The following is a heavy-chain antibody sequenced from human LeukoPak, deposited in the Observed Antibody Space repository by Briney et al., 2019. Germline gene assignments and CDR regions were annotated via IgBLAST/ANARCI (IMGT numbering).Heavy chain of an antibody. V-gene: IGHV3-11*04. D-gene: IGHD2-21*01. CDR1: GFTFSDYY. CDR2: VSSSGSTI. Sequence: GGSLRLSCAASGFTFSDYYMSWIRLAPWKGLEWVSYVSSSGSTINYADSVKGRFTISRDNAKKSLYLQMNSLRAEDTAVYYCARVAPNWFDPWGQGTLVTVSS. J-gene: IGHJ5*02. CDR3: ARVAPNWFDP.